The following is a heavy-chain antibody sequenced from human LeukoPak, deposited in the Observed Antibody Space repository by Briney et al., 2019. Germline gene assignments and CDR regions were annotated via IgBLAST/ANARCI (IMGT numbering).Heavy chain of an antibody. V-gene: IGHV3-48*01. CDR2: ISSSSSTI. CDR1: GFTFNTYW. J-gene: IGHJ4*02. Sequence: GGSLRLSCAASGFTFNTYWMHWVRQAPGKGLEWVSYISSSSSTIYYADSVKGRFTISRDNAKNSLYLQMNSLRAEDTAVYYCARDGVTIFGVVVPFDYWGQGTLVTVSS. D-gene: IGHD3-3*01. CDR3: ARDGVTIFGVVVPFDY.